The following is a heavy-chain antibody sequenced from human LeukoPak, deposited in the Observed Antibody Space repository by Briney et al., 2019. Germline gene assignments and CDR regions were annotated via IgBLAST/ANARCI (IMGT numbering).Heavy chain of an antibody. V-gene: IGHV1-8*01. CDR3: ARDHQYSSSGLVRRDLAFDY. Sequence: ASVKVSCKASGYSFTSLDINWVRQATGQGLEWMGWMNTKSGNTGQAQKFRGRVTITRNTSTSTVYMELSSLRSDDTAVYYCARDHQYSSSGLVRRDLAFDYWGQGTLVTVSS. J-gene: IGHJ4*02. CDR2: MNTKSGNT. CDR1: GYSFTSLD. D-gene: IGHD6-6*01.